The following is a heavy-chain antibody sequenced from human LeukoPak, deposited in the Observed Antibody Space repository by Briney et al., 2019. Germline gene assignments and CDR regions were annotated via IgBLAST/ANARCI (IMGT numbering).Heavy chain of an antibody. Sequence: SVKVSCKASGYTFTSYDINWVRQATGQGLEWMGGIIPIFGTANYAQKFQGRVTITADKSTSTAYMELSSLRSEDTAVYYCAIGRLDFWSGYGRYYYYMDVWGKGTTVTVSS. CDR3: AIGRLDFWSGYGRYYYYMDV. CDR2: IIPIFGTA. J-gene: IGHJ6*03. CDR1: GYTFTSYD. V-gene: IGHV1-69*06. D-gene: IGHD3-3*01.